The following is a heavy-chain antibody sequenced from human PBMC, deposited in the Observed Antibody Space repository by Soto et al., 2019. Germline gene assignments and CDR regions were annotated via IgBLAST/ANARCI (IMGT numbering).Heavy chain of an antibody. J-gene: IGHJ6*02. V-gene: IGHV3-23*01. CDR2: ISCSGGST. CDR1: GFTFSSYA. D-gene: IGHD3-16*02. Sequence: GGALRLSCAVSGFTFSSYAMSWVRQAPGTGLEWVSAISCSGGSTYYADSVKGRFTISRDNSKNTLYLQMNSLRAEDTAVYYCAKDYRVSWLSTRLYGMDVWGQGTTVTVSS. CDR3: AKDYRVSWLSTRLYGMDV.